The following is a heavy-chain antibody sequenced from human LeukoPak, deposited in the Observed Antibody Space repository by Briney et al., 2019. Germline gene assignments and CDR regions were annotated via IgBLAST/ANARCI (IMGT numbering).Heavy chain of an antibody. CDR1: GFTFSRDW. CDR3: ARGVPKTSYYYYYMDV. CDR2: ISSSSSYI. J-gene: IGHJ6*03. V-gene: IGHV3-21*01. Sequence: GGSLRLSCAASGFTFSRDWMNWVRQAPGKGLEWVSSISSSSSYIYYADSVKGRFTISRDNAKNSLHLQMNSLRAEDTAVYYCARGVPKTSYYYYYMDVWGKGTTVTVSS. D-gene: IGHD4-11*01.